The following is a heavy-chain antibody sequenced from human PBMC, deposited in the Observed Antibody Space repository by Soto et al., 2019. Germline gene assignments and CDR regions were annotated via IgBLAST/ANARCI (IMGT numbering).Heavy chain of an antibody. Sequence: GGSLRLSCAASGFTFSSYEMNWVRQAPGKGLEWVSYISSSGSTIYYADSVKGRFTISRDNAKNSLYLQMNSLRAEDTAVYYCARDPSLYYYDSSGYFDWGQGTLVTVSS. D-gene: IGHD3-22*01. V-gene: IGHV3-48*03. CDR1: GFTFSSYE. J-gene: IGHJ4*02. CDR2: ISSSGSTI. CDR3: ARDPSLYYYDSSGYFD.